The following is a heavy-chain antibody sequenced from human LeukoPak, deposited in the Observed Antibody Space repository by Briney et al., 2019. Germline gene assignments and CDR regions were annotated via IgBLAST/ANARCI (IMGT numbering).Heavy chain of an antibody. J-gene: IGHJ4*02. D-gene: IGHD3-3*01. CDR2: ISSSGSTI. CDR1: GFTFSDYY. CDR3: ARVGLRFLEWLLPGHFDY. V-gene: IGHV3-11*04. Sequence: GGSLRLSCAASGFTFSDYYMSWIRRAPGKGLEWVSYISSSGSTIYYADSVKGRFTISRDNAKNSLYLQMNSLRAEDTAVYYCARVGLRFLEWLLPGHFDYWGQGTLVTVSS.